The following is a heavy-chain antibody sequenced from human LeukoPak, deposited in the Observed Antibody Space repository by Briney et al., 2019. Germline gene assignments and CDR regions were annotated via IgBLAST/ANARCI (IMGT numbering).Heavy chain of an antibody. V-gene: IGHV3-30*02. J-gene: IGHJ6*02. CDR2: IRYDGSNK. Sequence: PGGSLRLSCAASGFTFSSYGMHWVRQAPGKGLEWVAFIRYDGSNKYYADSVKGRFTISRDNSKNTLYLQMNSLRAEDTAVYYCARGNRGYDQPSYYYYGMDVWGQGTTVTVSS. CDR1: GFTFSSYG. D-gene: IGHD5-12*01. CDR3: ARGNRGYDQPSYYYYGMDV.